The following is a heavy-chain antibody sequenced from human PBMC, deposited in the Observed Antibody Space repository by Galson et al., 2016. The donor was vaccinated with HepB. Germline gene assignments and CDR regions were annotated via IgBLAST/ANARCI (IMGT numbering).Heavy chain of an antibody. D-gene: IGHD3-10*01. Sequence: SLRLSCAASGFTFSTYAMSWVRQAPGKGPEWVSVISGDGATTFYADSVKGRFTISRDNSKHTLYLQMNSLRAEDAAIYYCAKSLWSGHYYFDYWGQGDLVPVSS. CDR3: AKSLWSGHYYFDY. CDR2: ISGDGATT. CDR1: GFTFSTYA. V-gene: IGHV3-23*01. J-gene: IGHJ4*02.